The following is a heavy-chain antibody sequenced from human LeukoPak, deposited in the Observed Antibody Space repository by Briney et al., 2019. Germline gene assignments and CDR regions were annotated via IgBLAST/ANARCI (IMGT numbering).Heavy chain of an antibody. V-gene: IGHV3-23*01. Sequence: GGSLRLSCAASGFAFSSYAISWVRQAPGKGLEWVSAISGSGGSTYYADSVKGSFTISRDNSKNTLYLQMNSLRAEDTAVYYCAKGNYGSFYFDYWGQGTLVTVSS. D-gene: IGHD6-6*01. CDR1: GFAFSSYA. CDR3: AKGNYGSFYFDY. CDR2: ISGSGGST. J-gene: IGHJ4*02.